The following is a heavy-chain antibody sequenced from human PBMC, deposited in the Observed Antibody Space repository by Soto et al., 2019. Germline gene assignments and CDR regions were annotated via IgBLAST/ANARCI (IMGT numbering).Heavy chain of an antibody. CDR2: ISSSGSTI. V-gene: IGHV3-48*03. D-gene: IGHD5-12*01. J-gene: IGHJ4*02. CDR1: GFTFSSYE. CDR3: ARDISPRDGYAY. Sequence: GGSRRLSCAASGFTFSSYEMNWVRQAPGKGLEWVSYISSSGSTIYYADSVKGRFTISRDNAKNSLYLQMNSLRAEDTAVYYCARDISPRDGYAYWGQGTLVTVSS.